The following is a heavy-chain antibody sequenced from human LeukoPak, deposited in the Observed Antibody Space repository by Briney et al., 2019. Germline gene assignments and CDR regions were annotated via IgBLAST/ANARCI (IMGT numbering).Heavy chain of an antibody. J-gene: IGHJ4*02. CDR1: GFSFSDYG. V-gene: IGHV3-30*03. CDR2: ISYGGSQK. CDR3: ARDKDGWGIHDF. Sequence: PGGSLRLSCAASGFSFSDYGLHWVRQAPGKGLEWVALISYGGSQKNFADSVKGRFTTSRDNSKFTMYLEMNSLRAEDTAVYFCARDKDGWGIHDFWGQGTLVTVSS. D-gene: IGHD3-16*01.